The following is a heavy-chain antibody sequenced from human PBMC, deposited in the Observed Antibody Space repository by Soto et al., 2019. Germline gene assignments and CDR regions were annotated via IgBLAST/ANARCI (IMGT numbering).Heavy chain of an antibody. V-gene: IGHV4-39*01. D-gene: IGHD4-17*01. J-gene: IGHJ4*02. CDR3: ARLGGYGDVQIDY. CDR2: IYYSGST. Sequence: SETLSLTCTVSGGAISSSSYYWGWIRQPPGKGLEWIGSIYYSGSTYYKPSLKSRVSISEDTSKNQFSLKLGSVTSADTALYYCARLGGYGDVQIDYWGQGTLVTVSS. CDR1: GGAISSSSYY.